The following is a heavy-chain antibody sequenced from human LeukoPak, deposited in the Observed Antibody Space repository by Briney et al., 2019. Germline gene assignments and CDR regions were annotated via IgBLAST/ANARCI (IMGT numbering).Heavy chain of an antibody. CDR1: GFTFSSYG. CDR2: IRNDGSNK. J-gene: IGHJ5*02. V-gene: IGHV3-30*02. Sequence: GGSLRLSCAASGFTFSSYGMDWVRQAPGKGLEGVAFIRNDGSNKYYADSVKGRFTISRDNSKNTLYLQMNSLRAEDTAVYYCANRGDDTEFDPWGQGTLVTASS. D-gene: IGHD3-10*01. CDR3: ANRGDDTEFDP.